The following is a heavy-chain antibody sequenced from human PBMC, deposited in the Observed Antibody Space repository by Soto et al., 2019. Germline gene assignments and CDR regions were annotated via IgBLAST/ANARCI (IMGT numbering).Heavy chain of an antibody. V-gene: IGHV3-21*01. D-gene: IGHD4-4*01. CDR2: ISSSSSYI. CDR1: GFTFSSYS. Sequence: GGSLRLSCAASGFTFSSYSMNWVRQAPGKGLEWVSSISSSSSYIYYADSVKGRFTISRDNAKNSLYLQMNSLRAEDTAVYYCAREVRTVTTLYYGMDVWGQGTTVTVSS. CDR3: AREVRTVTTLYYGMDV. J-gene: IGHJ6*02.